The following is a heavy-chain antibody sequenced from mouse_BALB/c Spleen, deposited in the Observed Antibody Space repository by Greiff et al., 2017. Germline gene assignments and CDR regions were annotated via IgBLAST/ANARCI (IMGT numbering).Heavy chain of an antibody. CDR3: ARRGGYFDY. CDR2: IYPGGGYT. J-gene: IGHJ2*01. CDR1: GYTFTNYW. Sequence: VHLVESGAELVRPGTSVKISCKASGYTFTNYWLGWVKQRPGHGLEWIGDIYPGGGYTNYNEKFKGKATLTADTSSSTAYMQLSSLTSEDSAVYFCARRGGYFDYWGQGTTLTVSS. V-gene: IGHV1-63*02.